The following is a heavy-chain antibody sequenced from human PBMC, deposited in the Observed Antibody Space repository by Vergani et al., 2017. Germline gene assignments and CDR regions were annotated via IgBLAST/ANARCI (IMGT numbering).Heavy chain of an antibody. D-gene: IGHD3-10*01. V-gene: IGHV4-39*01. CDR3: ARCFRDEGXIYGGTVENWFDP. CDR1: GASVNSYY. J-gene: IGHJ5*02. Sequence: QVKLQESGPGLVKPSETLTLTCTVSGASVNSYYWGWIRQSPGKGLEWIGSIYYSENKFYNPSLESRVTLSIDTTKNQFSLKLKSVTAADTAVYYCARCFRDEGXIYGGTVENWFDPWGQGTLVTVSS. CDR2: IYYSENK.